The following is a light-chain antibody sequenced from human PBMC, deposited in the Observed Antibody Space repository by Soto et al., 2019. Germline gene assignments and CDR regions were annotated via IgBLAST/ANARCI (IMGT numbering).Light chain of an antibody. Sequence: DIQMTQSPSTLSGSVGDRVTLTCRASQGISSWLAWYKQTQGKAPKXXSYIASSLQSGVPSRFSGSGSGTDFSLTISSLKPEDFATYYCQQSYSTPHTFGQGTRLEIK. CDR1: QGISSW. J-gene: IGKJ5*01. CDR3: QQSYSTPHT. V-gene: IGKV1-12*01. CDR2: IAS.